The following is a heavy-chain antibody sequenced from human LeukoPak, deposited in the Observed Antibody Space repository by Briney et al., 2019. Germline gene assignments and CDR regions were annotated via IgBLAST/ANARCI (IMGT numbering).Heavy chain of an antibody. D-gene: IGHD4-23*01. CDR2: ISGSGGST. J-gene: IGHJ4*02. CDR3: ARDYGGSSPFDY. Sequence: PGGSLRLSCAASGFTFSSYSMNWVRQAPGKGLEWVSAISGSGGSTYYADSVKGRFTISRDNAKNSLYLQMNSLRAEDTAVYYCARDYGGSSPFDYWGQGTLVTVSS. CDR1: GFTFSSYS. V-gene: IGHV3-21*01.